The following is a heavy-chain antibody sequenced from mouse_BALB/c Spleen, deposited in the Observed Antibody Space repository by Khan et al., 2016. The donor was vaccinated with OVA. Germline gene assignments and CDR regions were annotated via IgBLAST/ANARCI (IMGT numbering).Heavy chain of an antibody. J-gene: IGHJ4*01. V-gene: IGHV1S41*01. CDR1: GYTFTSYW. D-gene: IGHD1-1*01. Sequence: DLVKPGASVKLSCKASGYTFTSYWINWIKQRPGQGLEWIGRVSPGSGSPYYNEIFKGKATVTVDKSSSTAYIPLNSLSSEASAVLFCTRSNYYGNSLYAMDYWGHGTSVTVSS. CDR2: VSPGSGSP. CDR3: TRSNYYGNSLYAMDY.